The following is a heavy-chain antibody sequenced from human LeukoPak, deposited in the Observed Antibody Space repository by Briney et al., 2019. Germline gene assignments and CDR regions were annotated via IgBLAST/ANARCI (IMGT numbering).Heavy chain of an antibody. J-gene: IGHJ6*04. D-gene: IGHD3-9*01. CDR1: GFTFSSYG. V-gene: IGHV3-30*18. CDR2: ISYDGSNK. CDR3: AKDHYDILTGYSVLYYYYGMDV. Sequence: PGRSLRLSCAASGFTFSSYGMHWVRQAPGKGLEWVAVISYDGSNKYYADSVKGRFTISRDNSKNTLYLRMNSLRAEDTAVYYCAKDHYDILTGYSVLYYYYGMDVWGKGTTVTVSS.